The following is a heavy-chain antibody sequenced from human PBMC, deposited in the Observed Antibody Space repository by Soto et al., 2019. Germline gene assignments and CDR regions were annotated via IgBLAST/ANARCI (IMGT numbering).Heavy chain of an antibody. CDR1: GGSITSYY. V-gene: IGHV4-59*01. CDR3: ARVPTTPDS. Sequence: PSETLSLTCTVSGGSITSYYWSWIRQSPGKGLEWIGYIYYSGSTNYNPSLKSRVTISVDTSKNQFSLKLSSVTAADTAVYYCARVPTTPDSWGQGTLVTVSS. D-gene: IGHD1-1*01. J-gene: IGHJ4*02. CDR2: IYYSGST.